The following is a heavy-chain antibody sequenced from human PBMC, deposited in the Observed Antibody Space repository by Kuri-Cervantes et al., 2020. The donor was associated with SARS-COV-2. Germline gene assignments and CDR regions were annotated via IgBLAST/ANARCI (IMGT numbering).Heavy chain of an antibody. V-gene: IGHV1-24*01. J-gene: IGHJ4*02. Sequence: ASVKVSCKVSGYTLTELSMHWVRQAPGKGLEWMGGFDPEDGETIYALKFQGRVTMTEDTSTDTAYMELSSLRSEDTAVYYCARDPPVAKKFIVATTTKTLVDDYWGQGTLVTVSS. CDR2: FDPEDGET. CDR3: ARDPPVAKKFIVATTTKTLVDDY. D-gene: IGHD5-12*01. CDR1: GYTLTELS.